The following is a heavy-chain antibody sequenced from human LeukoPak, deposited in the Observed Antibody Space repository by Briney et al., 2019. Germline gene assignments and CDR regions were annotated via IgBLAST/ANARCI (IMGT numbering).Heavy chain of an antibody. V-gene: IGHV1-3*01. CDR2: INAGNGNT. CDR1: GYTFTSYA. D-gene: IGHD3-10*01. CDR3: AREPLYGSGSYQKGFDY. Sequence: AASVKVSCKASGYTFTSYAMHWVRQAPGQRLEWMGWINAGNGNTKYSQKFQGRVTITRDTSASTAYMELSSLRSEDTAVYYCAREPLYGSGSYQKGFDYRGQGTLVTVSS. J-gene: IGHJ4*02.